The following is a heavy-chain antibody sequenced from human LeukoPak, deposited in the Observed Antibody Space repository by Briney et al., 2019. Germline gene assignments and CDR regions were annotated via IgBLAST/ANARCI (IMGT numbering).Heavy chain of an antibody. CDR3: ARHGRRRAPIDY. CDR2: IYYSGST. CDR1: GGSISSSSYY. V-gene: IGHV4-39*01. D-gene: IGHD1-26*01. Sequence: PSETLSLTCTVSGGSISSSSYYWGWIRQPPGKGLEWIGSIYYSGSTYYNPSLKSRVTISVDTSKNQFTLKLSSVTAADTAVYYCARHGRRRAPIDYWGQGTLVTVSS. J-gene: IGHJ4*02.